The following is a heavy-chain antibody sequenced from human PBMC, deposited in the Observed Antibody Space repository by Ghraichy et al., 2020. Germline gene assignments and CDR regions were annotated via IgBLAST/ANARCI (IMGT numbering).Heavy chain of an antibody. Sequence: SVKVSCKASGYTFTSYAISWVRQAPGQGLEWMGGIIPNYGTANYAQKFQGRVTITADASTSTAYMELSRLRSEDTAVYYCASRGDIVVVPAAMKYYYSMDVWGQGTTVTVSS. J-gene: IGHJ6*02. CDR1: GYTFTSYA. CDR2: IIPNYGTA. D-gene: IGHD2-2*01. CDR3: ASRGDIVVVPAAMKYYYSMDV. V-gene: IGHV1-69*13.